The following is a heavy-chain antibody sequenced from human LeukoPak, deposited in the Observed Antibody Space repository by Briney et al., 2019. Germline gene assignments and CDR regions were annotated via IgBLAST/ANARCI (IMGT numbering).Heavy chain of an antibody. Sequence: GGSLRLSCAASGFTVSSNYMSWVRQAPGKGLEGVSVIYSGGSTYYSDSVKGRFTISRDNSKHTLYLQMNSLRAEDTAVYYCARDLGVPAAMALDYWGQGTLVTVSS. CDR1: GFTVSSNY. J-gene: IGHJ4*02. V-gene: IGHV3-53*01. CDR3: ARDLGVPAAMALDY. D-gene: IGHD2-2*01. CDR2: IYSGGST.